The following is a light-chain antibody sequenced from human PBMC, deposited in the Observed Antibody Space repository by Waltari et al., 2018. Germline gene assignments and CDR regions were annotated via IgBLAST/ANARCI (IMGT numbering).Light chain of an antibody. V-gene: IGKV3-20*01. CDR3: QQYDGIVVT. J-gene: IGKJ4*01. Sequence: SCRASQAVRTIAVSWYQQRPGQAPRVLIDSTYNRATGIPDRFSGSGSGTDFTLTTNRLAPEDFAMYYCQQYDGIVVTFGGGTKVEI. CDR1: QAVRTIA. CDR2: STY.